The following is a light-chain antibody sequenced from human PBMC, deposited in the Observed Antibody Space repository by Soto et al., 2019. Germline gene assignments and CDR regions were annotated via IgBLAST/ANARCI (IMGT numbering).Light chain of an antibody. CDR1: QSINSW. CDR2: KAS. J-gene: IGKJ4*01. V-gene: IGKV1-5*03. Sequence: DIQMTQSPSTLSASVGDRVTITCRASQSINSWLAWYQQKPGKAPKLLIYKASSLESGVPSRFSGSGSGTEFTLTSSSLQPDDFATYYCQQYNSYSLTFGGGTKVEIK. CDR3: QQYNSYSLT.